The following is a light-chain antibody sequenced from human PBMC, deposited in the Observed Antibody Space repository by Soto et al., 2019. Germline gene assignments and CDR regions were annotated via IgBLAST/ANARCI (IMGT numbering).Light chain of an antibody. Sequence: QSALTQPASVSGSPGQSVTISCTGTSSDIGEYDFVSWYQQHPGKAPKLVIFDVSNRPSGVSNRFSGSKSGNTASLSISGXXXXXXADYFCSSFTGSTTVVVFGGGTKLTVL. V-gene: IGLV2-14*03. CDR1: SSDIGEYDF. CDR2: DVS. J-gene: IGLJ2*01. CDR3: SSFTGSTTVVV.